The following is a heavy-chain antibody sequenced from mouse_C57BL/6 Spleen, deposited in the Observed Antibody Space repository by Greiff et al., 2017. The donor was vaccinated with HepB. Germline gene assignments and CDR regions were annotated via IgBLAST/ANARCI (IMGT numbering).Heavy chain of an antibody. D-gene: IGHD1-1*01. Sequence: DVMLVESGEGLVKPGGSLKLSCAASGFTFSSYAMYWVRQTPEKRLEWVAYISSGGDYIYYADTVKGRFTISRDNARNTLYLQMSSLKSEDTAMYYCTRDRDYYGSSYVRYAMDYWGQGTSVTVSS. V-gene: IGHV5-9-1*02. CDR3: TRDRDYYGSSYVRYAMDY. CDR2: ISSGGDYI. J-gene: IGHJ4*01. CDR1: GFTFSSYA.